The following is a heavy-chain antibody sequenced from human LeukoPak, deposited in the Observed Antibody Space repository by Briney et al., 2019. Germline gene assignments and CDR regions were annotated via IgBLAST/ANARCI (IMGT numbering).Heavy chain of an antibody. CDR2: VKKDASEK. D-gene: IGHD3-10*01. V-gene: IGHV3-7*03. Sequence: PGGSLRLSCAASGFTFSSYSMNWVRQAPGKGLEWVASVKKDASEKYYVDSVKGRFTISRDNSKNTLYLQMNSLRAEDTAVYYCAPNPPYYYGSGSLNWFDPWGQGTLVTVSS. CDR3: APNPPYYYGSGSLNWFDP. CDR1: GFTFSSYS. J-gene: IGHJ5*02.